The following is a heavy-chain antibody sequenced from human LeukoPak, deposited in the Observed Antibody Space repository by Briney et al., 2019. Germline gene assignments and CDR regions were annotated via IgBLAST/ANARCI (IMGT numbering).Heavy chain of an antibody. CDR3: ARDLGDGFWSGYYFNWFDP. J-gene: IGHJ5*02. Sequence: SETLSLTCTVSGGSISSYYWSWIRQPAGKGLEWIGRIYTSGSTNYNPSLKSRVTISVDTSKNQFSLKLSSVTAADTAVYYCARDLGDGFWSGYYFNWFDPWGQGTLVTVSS. D-gene: IGHD3-3*01. V-gene: IGHV4-4*07. CDR1: GGSISSYY. CDR2: IYTSGST.